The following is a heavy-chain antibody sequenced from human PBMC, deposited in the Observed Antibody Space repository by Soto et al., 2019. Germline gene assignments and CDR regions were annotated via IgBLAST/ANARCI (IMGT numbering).Heavy chain of an antibody. V-gene: IGHV1-18*01. CDR1: GYTFTSYG. Sequence: ASVKVSCKASGYTFTSYGISWVRQAPGQGLEWMGWISAYNGNTNYAQKLQGRVTMTTDTSTSTAYMELRSLRSDDTAVYYCARAYYDFWSGYYTGICWFDPWGQGTLVTVSS. D-gene: IGHD3-3*01. CDR2: ISAYNGNT. CDR3: ARAYYDFWSGYYTGICWFDP. J-gene: IGHJ5*02.